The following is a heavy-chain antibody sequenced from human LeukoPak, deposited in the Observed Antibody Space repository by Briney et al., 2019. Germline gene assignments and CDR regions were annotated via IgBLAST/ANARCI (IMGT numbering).Heavy chain of an antibody. Sequence: SETLSLTCAVYGGSFSGYYWSWIRQPPGKGLEWIGEINHSGSTNYNPSLKSRVTISVDTSKNQFSLKLSPVTAADTAVYYCARRSYYYGSGSYYLNWFDPWGQGTLVTVSS. CDR1: GGSFSGYY. J-gene: IGHJ5*02. CDR2: INHSGST. CDR3: ARRSYYYGSGSYYLNWFDP. V-gene: IGHV4-34*01. D-gene: IGHD3-10*01.